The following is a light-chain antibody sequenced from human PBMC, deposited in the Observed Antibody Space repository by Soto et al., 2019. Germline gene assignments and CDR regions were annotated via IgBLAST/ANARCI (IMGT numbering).Light chain of an antibody. CDR3: QSYDSSLSASVV. CDR2: GDN. CDR1: SSNIGAGYD. J-gene: IGLJ2*01. Sequence: QPVLTQPPSVSGAPGQRVTISCTGSSSNIGAGYDVHWYQLLPGTAPKLLIYGDNNRPSGVPDRFSVSKSGTSASLAITGLQAEDEADYYCQSYDSSLSASVVFGGGTQLTVL. V-gene: IGLV1-40*01.